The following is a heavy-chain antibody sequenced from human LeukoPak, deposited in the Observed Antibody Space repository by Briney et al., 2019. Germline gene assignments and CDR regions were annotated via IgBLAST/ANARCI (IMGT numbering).Heavy chain of an antibody. CDR2: ISGSGDST. D-gene: IGHD2-2*02. CDR3: AKDRSLYRDASDI. V-gene: IGHV3-23*01. J-gene: IGHJ3*02. Sequence: QPGGSLRLSCAASGFTFSNYAMTWVRQAPGKGLEWVSSISGSGDSTYYADSVKGRFTISRDNSKNTLYVQMNSLRAEDTAVYYCAKDRSLYRDASDIWGQGTMVTVSS. CDR1: GFTFSNYA.